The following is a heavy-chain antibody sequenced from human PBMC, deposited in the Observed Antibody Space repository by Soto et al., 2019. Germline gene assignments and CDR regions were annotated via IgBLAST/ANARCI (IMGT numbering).Heavy chain of an antibody. Sequence: EVQLLESGGGLVQPGGSLRLSCAASGFTFSTYAMIWVRQAPGKGLEWVSVITGSGGSTYYADSVKGGFTISRDTSKNTLFLQMTGLRAEDTAVYYCAKDRYGDYGGIDYWGQGTMVTVSS. D-gene: IGHD4-17*01. J-gene: IGHJ4*02. CDR3: AKDRYGDYGGIDY. CDR2: ITGSGGST. CDR1: GFTFSTYA. V-gene: IGHV3-23*01.